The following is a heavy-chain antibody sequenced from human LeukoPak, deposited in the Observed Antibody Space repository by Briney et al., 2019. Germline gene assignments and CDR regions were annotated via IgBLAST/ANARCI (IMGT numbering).Heavy chain of an antibody. V-gene: IGHV3-48*02. CDR3: ARDLGYGDYFDY. J-gene: IGHJ4*02. Sequence: GGSLRLSCAASGFSISRYSMNWVRQAPGKGLEWVSYIGSSSSTRYYADSVKGRFTISRDNAKNSLYLQMNSLRDEDTAVYYCARDLGYGDYFDYWGQGTLVTVSS. CDR1: GFSISRYS. CDR2: IGSSSSTR. D-gene: IGHD4-17*01.